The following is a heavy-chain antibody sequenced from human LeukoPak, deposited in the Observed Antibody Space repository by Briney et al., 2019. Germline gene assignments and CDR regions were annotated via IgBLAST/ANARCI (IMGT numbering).Heavy chain of an antibody. CDR2: IYYSGST. CDR3: ARHSRSESGGYENAFDI. J-gene: IGHJ3*02. Sequence: SETLSLTCTVSGGSISSGGYYWSWIRQHPGKGLEWIGYIYYSGSTYYTPSLKSRVTISVDTSKNQFSLKLSSVTAADTAIYFCARHSRSESGGYENAFDIWGQGTMVTVSS. D-gene: IGHD5-12*01. V-gene: IGHV4-39*01. CDR1: GGSISSGGYY.